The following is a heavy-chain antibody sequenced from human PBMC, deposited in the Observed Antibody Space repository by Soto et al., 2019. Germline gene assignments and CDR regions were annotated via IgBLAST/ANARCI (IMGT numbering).Heavy chain of an antibody. Sequence: ASETLSLTCAVYGGSFSGYYWSWIRQPPGKGLEWIGEINHSGSTNYNPSLKSRVTISVDTSKNQFSLKLSSVTAADTAVYYCARGTDSSSTDRHPFDYWGQGTLVTVSS. CDR2: INHSGST. V-gene: IGHV4-34*01. D-gene: IGHD6-13*01. CDR3: ARGTDSSSTDRHPFDY. CDR1: GGSFSGYY. J-gene: IGHJ4*02.